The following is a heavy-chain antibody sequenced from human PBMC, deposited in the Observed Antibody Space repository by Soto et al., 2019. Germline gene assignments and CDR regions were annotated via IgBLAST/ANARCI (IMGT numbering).Heavy chain of an antibody. CDR3: ARDRSGSYHAALDI. CDR2: IFYSGAT. Sequence: QVQVQESGPGLVKPSETLSLTCTVSGGSLGIYYWSWIRQSPGKGLEWIGYIFYSGATDYNPSLKSRVTISVDTSKNQLSLRVRSVSAADTALYFCARDRSGSYHAALDIWGQGTAVTVAS. V-gene: IGHV4-59*01. D-gene: IGHD3-16*02. CDR1: GGSLGIYY. J-gene: IGHJ3*02.